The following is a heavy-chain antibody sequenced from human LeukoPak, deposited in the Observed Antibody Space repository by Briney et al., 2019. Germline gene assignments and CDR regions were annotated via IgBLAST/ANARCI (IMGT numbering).Heavy chain of an antibody. J-gene: IGHJ4*02. CDR1: GGTFSSYA. V-gene: IGHV1-69*05. Sequence: SVKVSCKASGGTFSSYAISWVRQAPGQGLEWMGGIIPIFGTANYAQKFQGRVAITTDEPTSTAYMELSSLRSEDTAVYYCAREGGGLTGSYFDYWGQGTLVTVSS. CDR2: IIPIFGTA. D-gene: IGHD3-16*01. CDR3: AREGGGLTGSYFDY.